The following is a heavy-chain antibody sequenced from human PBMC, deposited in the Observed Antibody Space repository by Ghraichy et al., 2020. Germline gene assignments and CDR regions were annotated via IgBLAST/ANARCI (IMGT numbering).Heavy chain of an antibody. CDR2: ITSSGTTI. V-gene: IGHV3-48*02. J-gene: IGHJ4*02. D-gene: IGHD2-15*01. Sequence: GASLNISCAASGFTFSSYAMDWVRQAPGKGLEWLSYITSSGTTIYYADSVKGRFTISRDNAKNSLYLQMSSLRDEDTAVYYCAREGGNYCSGGSCSRDFDYWGQGTPVTVSS. CDR1: GFTFSSYA. CDR3: AREGGNYCSGGSCSRDFDY.